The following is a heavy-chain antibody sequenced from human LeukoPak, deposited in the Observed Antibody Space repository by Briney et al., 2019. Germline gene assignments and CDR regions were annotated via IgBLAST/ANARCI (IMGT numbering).Heavy chain of an antibody. V-gene: IGHV1-18*01. CDR1: GYTFTSYG. Sequence: GASVKVSCKASGYTFTSYGISWVRQAPGQGLEWMGWISAYNGNTNYAQKLQGRVTMTTDTSTSTAYMELRSLRSDDTAVYYCARDLAGCTNGVCYYYYMDVWGKGTTVTVSS. CDR3: ARDLAGCTNGVCYYYYMDV. D-gene: IGHD2-8*01. CDR2: ISAYNGNT. J-gene: IGHJ6*03.